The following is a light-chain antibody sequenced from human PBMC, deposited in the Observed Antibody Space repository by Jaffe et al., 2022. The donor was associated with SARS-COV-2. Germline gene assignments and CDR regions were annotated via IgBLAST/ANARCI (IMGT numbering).Light chain of an antibody. J-gene: IGKJ1*01. CDR1: QSISSW. V-gene: IGKV1-5*03. Sequence: DIQMTQSPSTLSASVGDRVTITCRASQSISSWLAWYQQKPGKAPKLLIHKTSTLESGVPSRFSGSGFGTEFTLSISSLQADDFATYYCQQYKSYSQRTFGQGTKVEIK. CDR3: QQYKSYSQRT. CDR2: KTS.